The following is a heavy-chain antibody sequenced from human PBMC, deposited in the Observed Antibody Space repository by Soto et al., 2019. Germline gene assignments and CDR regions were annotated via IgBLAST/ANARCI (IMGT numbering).Heavy chain of an antibody. CDR3: ARYFFDSSGYSNWFDS. Sequence: QVQLQESGPGLEKPSQTLSLSCTVSGGSTSSETYYWGWIRQHSGKGLEWIGYMHYSGRAYYNPSLTTRVTISVDTSMNQFSLKLTSVTAADTAMYYCARYFFDSSGYSNWFDSWGQGTMVTVSS. D-gene: IGHD3-22*01. J-gene: IGHJ5*01. CDR2: MHYSGRA. CDR1: GGSTSSETYY. V-gene: IGHV4-31*03.